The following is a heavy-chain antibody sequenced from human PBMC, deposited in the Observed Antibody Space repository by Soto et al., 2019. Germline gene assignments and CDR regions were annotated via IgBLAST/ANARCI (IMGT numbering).Heavy chain of an antibody. Sequence: QVRLVQSGAEVAKPGASVKVSCRASGYTFTQFPIYWVRLAPGQRLEWLGWIHTGSGNTKVSQRFQDRVTITRHASSITSSLELSGLPSEDPAIDFCRRDPTTFRGGQKTDGLDLWGQGTIVTVSS. CDR3: RRDPTTFRGGQKTDGLDL. CDR2: IHTGSGNT. D-gene: IGHD3-16*01. V-gene: IGHV1-3*04. J-gene: IGHJ3*01. CDR1: GYTFTQFP.